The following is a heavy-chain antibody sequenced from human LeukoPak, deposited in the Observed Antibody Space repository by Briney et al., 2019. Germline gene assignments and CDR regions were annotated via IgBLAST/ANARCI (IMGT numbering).Heavy chain of an antibody. J-gene: IGHJ4*02. Sequence: GGSLRLSCAAPGFTFSNSWMTWVRQAPGKGLEWVANIREDGGEKYYVDSVKGRFTISRDNAKNSLYLQMNSLRAEDTAVYYCARINTAIFSSSNYWGQGTLVTVSS. V-gene: IGHV3-7*05. CDR1: GFTFSNSW. D-gene: IGHD2-21*02. CDR3: ARINTAIFSSSNY. CDR2: IREDGGEK.